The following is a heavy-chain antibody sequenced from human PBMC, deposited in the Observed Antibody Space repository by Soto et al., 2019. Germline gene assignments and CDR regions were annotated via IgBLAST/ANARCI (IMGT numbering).Heavy chain of an antibody. V-gene: IGHV1-69*18. D-gene: IGHD6-13*01. CDR3: AVRMPAPGTFDF. CDR1: GGTFNTFS. J-gene: IGHJ4*02. CDR2: FIPVFQTG. Sequence: QVQLVQSGAEVKKPGSSVKVSCKASGGTFNTFSISWVRQAPGQGLEWVGSFIPVFQTGHYSQKFQDRVTLAADESSGTAFMELRSLTSDDTAASFCAVRMPAPGTFDFWGQGTPITVSS.